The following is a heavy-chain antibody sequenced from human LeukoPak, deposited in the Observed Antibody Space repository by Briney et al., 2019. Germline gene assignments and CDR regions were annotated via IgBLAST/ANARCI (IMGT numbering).Heavy chain of an antibody. Sequence: GGSLRLSCAASGSTFSSYSMNWVRQAPGKGLEWVSSISSSSSYIYYADSVKGRFTISRDNAKNSLYLQMNSLRAEDTAVYYCARVSITMVRGVIPNPLDYWGQGTLVTVSS. CDR2: ISSSSSYI. D-gene: IGHD3-10*01. CDR1: GSTFSSYS. V-gene: IGHV3-21*01. CDR3: ARVSITMVRGVIPNPLDY. J-gene: IGHJ4*02.